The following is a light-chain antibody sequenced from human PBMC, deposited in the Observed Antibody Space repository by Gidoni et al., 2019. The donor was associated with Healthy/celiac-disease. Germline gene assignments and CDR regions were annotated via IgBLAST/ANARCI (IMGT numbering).Light chain of an antibody. V-gene: IGKV1-5*03. Sequence: DIQMTQSPSTLSASVGDRVPITCRASQSISSWLAWYQQKPGKAPKLLIYKASSLESGVPSRFSGSGSGTEFTLTISSLQPDDFATYYCQQYNSYSETFGQXTKVEIK. J-gene: IGKJ1*01. CDR2: KAS. CDR3: QQYNSYSET. CDR1: QSISSW.